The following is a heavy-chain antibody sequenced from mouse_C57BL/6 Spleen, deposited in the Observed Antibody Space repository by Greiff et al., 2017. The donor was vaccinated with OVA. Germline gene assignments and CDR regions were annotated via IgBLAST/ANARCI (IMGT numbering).Heavy chain of an antibody. J-gene: IGHJ2*01. CDR1: GYTFTSYC. Sequence: VKLQQPGPELVNPVSSVKLSCKPSGYTFTSYCMHWVKQRPGQGLEWIGNINPSNGGTNYNEKFKSKATLTVDKSSSTAYMQLSSLTSEDSAVYYCAGIYYGSSYYFDYWGQGTTLTVSS. D-gene: IGHD1-1*01. V-gene: IGHV1-53*01. CDR2: INPSNGGT. CDR3: AGIYYGSSYYFDY.